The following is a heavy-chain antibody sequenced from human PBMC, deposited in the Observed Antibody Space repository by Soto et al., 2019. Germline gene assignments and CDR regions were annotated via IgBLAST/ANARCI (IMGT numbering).Heavy chain of an antibody. CDR1: GGTFSSYT. Sequence: SVKVSCKASGGTFSSYTISWVRQAPGQGLEWMGRIIPILGIANYAQKFQGRVTITADKSTSTAYMELSSLRSEDTAVYYCARTGFYSILSYSSTYYFDYWGQGTLVTVSS. J-gene: IGHJ4*02. CDR3: ARTGFYSILSYSSTYYFDY. D-gene: IGHD6-6*01. V-gene: IGHV1-69*02. CDR2: IIPILGIA.